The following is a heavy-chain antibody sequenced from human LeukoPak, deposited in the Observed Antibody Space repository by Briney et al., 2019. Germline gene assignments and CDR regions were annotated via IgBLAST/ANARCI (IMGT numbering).Heavy chain of an antibody. Sequence: GGSLRLSCAASGFTFNYYAMNWVRQAPGKGLEWVSSIDSSSRNIYYADSVKGRFTISRDNSKNTLYLQMNSLRAEDTAVYYCATIRGYGDYWGQGTLVTVSS. CDR1: GFTFNYYA. J-gene: IGHJ4*02. CDR2: IDSSSRNI. CDR3: ATIRGYGDY. V-gene: IGHV3-21*01. D-gene: IGHD2-8*01.